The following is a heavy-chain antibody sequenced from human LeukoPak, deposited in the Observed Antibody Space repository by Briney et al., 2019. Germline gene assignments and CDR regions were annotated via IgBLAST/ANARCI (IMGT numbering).Heavy chain of an antibody. V-gene: IGHV5-51*01. D-gene: IGHD5-12*01. CDR1: GYSFSTFW. Sequence: GESLKISCKGSGYSFSTFWIGWVRQVPGKGLEWMGIIYPDDSDTRYSPSFQGQVTMSADKSISTAYLQWSSLKASDTAMYYCARWNAFDIWGQGTMVTVSS. CDR2: IYPDDSDT. CDR3: ARWNAFDI. J-gene: IGHJ3*02.